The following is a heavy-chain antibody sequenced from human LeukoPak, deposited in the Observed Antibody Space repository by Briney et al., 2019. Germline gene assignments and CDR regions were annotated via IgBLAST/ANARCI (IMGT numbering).Heavy chain of an antibody. D-gene: IGHD2-21*01. V-gene: IGHV1-24*01. CDR1: GYTFTRYD. J-gene: IGHJ4*02. Sequence: ASVKVSCKASGYTFTRYDINWVRQATGQGLEWMGGFDPEDGETIYAQKFQGRVTMTEDTSTDTAYMELSSLRSEDTAVYYCATDLGSLCGGDCYDYWGQGTLVTVSS. CDR2: FDPEDGET. CDR3: ATDLGSLCGGDCYDY.